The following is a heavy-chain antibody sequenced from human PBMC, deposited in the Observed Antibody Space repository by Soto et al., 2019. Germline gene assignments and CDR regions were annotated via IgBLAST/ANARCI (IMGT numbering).Heavy chain of an antibody. CDR1: GFTFSNAW. V-gene: IGHV3-15*07. CDR2: IKSKTDGGTT. J-gene: IGHJ4*02. D-gene: IGHD2-15*01. CDR3: TTEPTCSGGSCYSSY. Sequence: GGSLRLSCAASGFTFSNAWMNWVRQAPGKGLEWVGRIKSKTDGGTTDYAAPVKGRFTISRDDSKNTLYLQMKSLKTEDTAVYYCTTEPTCSGGSCYSSYWGQGTLVTVSS.